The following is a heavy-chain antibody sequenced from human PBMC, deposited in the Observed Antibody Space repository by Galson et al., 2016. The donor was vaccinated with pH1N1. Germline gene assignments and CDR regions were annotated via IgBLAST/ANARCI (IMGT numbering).Heavy chain of an antibody. CDR3: VRGANDYGGMYFDY. CDR2: IYYSGNT. J-gene: IGHJ4*02. Sequence: ETLSLTCAVSGASISSQYWSWIRQPPGKGLEWIANIYYSGNTFYNPSLKSRVSLSVDTSKNQFSLRLSAVTAADTAGYYCVRGANDYGGMYFDYWGQGNLVTVSS. V-gene: IGHV4-59*11. CDR1: GASISSQY. D-gene: IGHD4/OR15-4a*01.